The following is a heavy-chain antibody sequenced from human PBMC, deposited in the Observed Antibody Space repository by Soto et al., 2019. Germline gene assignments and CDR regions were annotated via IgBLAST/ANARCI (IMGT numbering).Heavy chain of an antibody. CDR2: INHSGST. D-gene: IGHD3-22*01. CDR1: GGSFGGYY. CDR3: ARGPTSGYYSGGYYYYGMDV. Sequence: SETLSLTCAVYGGSFGGYYGSWIRQPPGKGLEWIGEINHSGSTNYNPSLKSRVTISVDTSKNQFSLKLSSVTAADTAVYYCARGPTSGYYSGGYYYYGMDVWGQGTTVTVS. J-gene: IGHJ6*02. V-gene: IGHV4-34*01.